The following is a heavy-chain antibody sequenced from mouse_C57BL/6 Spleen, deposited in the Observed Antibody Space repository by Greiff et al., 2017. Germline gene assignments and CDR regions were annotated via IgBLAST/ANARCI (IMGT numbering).Heavy chain of an antibody. CDR1: GYTFTSYW. J-gene: IGHJ4*01. CDR2: IDPSDSYT. D-gene: IGHD1-1*01. V-gene: IGHV1-59*01. Sequence: QVQLQQPGAELVRPGTSVKLSCKASGYTFTSYWMHWVKQRPGQGLEWIGVIDPSDSYTNYNQKFKGKGTLTVYTSSSTAYMQLSSLTSEDSAVYYCARCYGRDYAMDYGGQGTSVTVSS. CDR3: ARCYGRDYAMDY.